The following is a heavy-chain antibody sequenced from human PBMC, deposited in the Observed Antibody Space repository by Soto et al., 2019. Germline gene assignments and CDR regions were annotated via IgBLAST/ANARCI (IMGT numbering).Heavy chain of an antibody. CDR3: VEDDTSAFYF. CDR1: GFTFSTYS. Sequence: PGGSLRLSCVASGFTFSTYSMNWVRQAPGKGLEWLSYINTDSSNIVYADSVKGRFTISRDNHKNSLYLQMNSLGVEDAALYYCVEDDTSAFYFWCQGNLLPVSS. V-gene: IGHV3-48*01. CDR2: INTDSSNI. J-gene: IGHJ4*02.